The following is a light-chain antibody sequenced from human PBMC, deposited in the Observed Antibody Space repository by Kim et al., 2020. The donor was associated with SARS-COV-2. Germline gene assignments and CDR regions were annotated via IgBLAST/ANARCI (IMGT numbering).Light chain of an antibody. J-gene: IGKJ4*01. CDR2: DAS. CDR3: QNYTNLPLT. V-gene: IGKV3-15*01. CDR1: QSVSTN. Sequence: PEQRATLTCRVSQSVSTNLAGYQQKPGQTPRLVIYDASTRATGISARFSGSGSGTEFTLTISSLQSEDFAVYYCQNYTNLPLTFGGWTKVDSK.